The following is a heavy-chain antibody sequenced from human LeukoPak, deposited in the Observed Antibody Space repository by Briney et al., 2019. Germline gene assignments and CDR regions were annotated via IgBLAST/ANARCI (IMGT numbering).Heavy chain of an antibody. Sequence: GRSLRLSCAASGFTFSSYAMHWVRQAPGKGLEWVAVISYDGSNKYYAGSVKGRFTISRDNSKNTLYLQMNSLRAEDTAVYYCARDQGVAYCGGDCYAGYFQHWGQGTLVTVSS. D-gene: IGHD2-21*02. CDR2: ISYDGSNK. CDR1: GFTFSSYA. J-gene: IGHJ1*01. V-gene: IGHV3-30-3*01. CDR3: ARDQGVAYCGGDCYAGYFQH.